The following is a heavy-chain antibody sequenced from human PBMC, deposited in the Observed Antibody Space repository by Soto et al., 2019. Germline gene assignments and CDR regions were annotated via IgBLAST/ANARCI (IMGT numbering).Heavy chain of an antibody. CDR2: ISAYNGKT. D-gene: IGHD3-9*01. V-gene: IGHV1-18*01. CDR3: ARATSVLRYFDWLPQYNWFDP. Sequence: ASVKVSCKASGYTFTSYGFRWVRQAPGQGLEGTGWISAYNGKTNYAQKLQGRVTMTKDTSTSTAYMELRSLRSDDTAVYYCARATSVLRYFDWLPQYNWFDPWGQGTLVTVSS. CDR1: GYTFTSYG. J-gene: IGHJ5*02.